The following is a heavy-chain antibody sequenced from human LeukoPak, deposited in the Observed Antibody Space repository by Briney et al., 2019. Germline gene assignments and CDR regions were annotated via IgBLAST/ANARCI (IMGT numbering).Heavy chain of an antibody. CDR2: IYYSGST. J-gene: IGHJ4*02. CDR1: GGSISSYY. Sequence: TLSLTCAVSGGSISSYYWSWIRQPPGKGLEWIGYIYYSGSTNYNPSLKSRVTISVDTSKNQFSLKLSSVTAADTAVYYCARDVGGNWLDYWGQGTLVTVSS. V-gene: IGHV4-59*01. CDR3: ARDVGGNWLDY. D-gene: IGHD1-1*01.